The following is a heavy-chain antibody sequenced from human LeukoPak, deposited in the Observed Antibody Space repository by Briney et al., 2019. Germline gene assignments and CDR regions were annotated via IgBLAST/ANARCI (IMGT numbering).Heavy chain of an antibody. CDR3: ARGASGSDI. D-gene: IGHD3-10*01. V-gene: IGHV4-38-2*02. CDR2: IYHSGST. CDR1: GYSISSGYY. J-gene: IGHJ3*02. Sequence: SETLSLTCTVSGYSISSGYYWGWIRQPPGKGLEWIGSIYHSGSTYYNPSLKSRVTVSVDTSKNQFSLKLSSVTAADTAVYYCARGASGSDIWGQGTMVTVSS.